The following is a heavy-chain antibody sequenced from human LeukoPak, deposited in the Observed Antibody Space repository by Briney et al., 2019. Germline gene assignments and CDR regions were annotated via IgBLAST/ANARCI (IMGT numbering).Heavy chain of an antibody. Sequence: SETLSLTCTVSGGSISAYYWSWIRQPPGKGLEWIGYIFHSGSTNYNPSLKSRVTISVDTSKNQFSLKLSSVTAADTAVYYCAEGGFCSSTSCYRDYWGQGTLVTVSS. CDR2: IFHSGST. V-gene: IGHV4-59*08. D-gene: IGHD2-2*02. J-gene: IGHJ4*02. CDR1: GGSISAYY. CDR3: AEGGFCSSTSCYRDY.